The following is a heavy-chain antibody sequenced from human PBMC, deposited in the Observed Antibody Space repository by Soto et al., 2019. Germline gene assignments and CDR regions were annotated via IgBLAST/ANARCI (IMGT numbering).Heavy chain of an antibody. CDR2: FNPRGGST. CDR3: ARGVTAVELPYDY. J-gene: IGHJ4*02. Sequence: GASVKVSCKASGYTLTNYDMHWVRQAPGQGLEWMGIFNPRGGSTSLAQKFQGRVTMTWDTSTTTVYMEVSSLRSEDTAVYYCARGVTAVELPYDYWGQGTLVTVS. V-gene: IGHV1-46*01. D-gene: IGHD1-7*01. CDR1: GYTLTNYD.